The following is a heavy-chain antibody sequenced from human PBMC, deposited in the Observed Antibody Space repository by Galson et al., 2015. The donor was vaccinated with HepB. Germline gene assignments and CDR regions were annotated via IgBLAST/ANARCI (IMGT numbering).Heavy chain of an antibody. Sequence: QSGAEVKKPGESLKISCKGSGYSFTSYWIGWVRQMPGKGLEWMGIIYPGDSDTRYSPSFQGLVTISADKSISTAYLQWSSLKASDTAMYYCARHASCSGGSCYGYFDNWGQGTLVTVSS. CDR3: ARHASCSGGSCYGYFDN. J-gene: IGHJ4*02. CDR2: IYPGDSDT. D-gene: IGHD2-15*01. CDR1: GYSFTSYW. V-gene: IGHV5-51*01.